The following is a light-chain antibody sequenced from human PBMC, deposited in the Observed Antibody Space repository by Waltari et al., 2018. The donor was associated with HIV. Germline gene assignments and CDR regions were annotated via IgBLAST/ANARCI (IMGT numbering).Light chain of an antibody. CDR1: QGVSSN. J-gene: IGKJ1*01. V-gene: IGKV3-15*01. Sequence: TAMTHSPAPLSVSRGEIATLACRARQGVSSNLAWDQQKPGQASRLLSKGASTRAPGIPARFSGSGSGTEFTLTISSLQSEDFAVYYCQNCDKSPPWTFGQGTKVEIK. CDR2: GAS. CDR3: QNCDKSPPWT.